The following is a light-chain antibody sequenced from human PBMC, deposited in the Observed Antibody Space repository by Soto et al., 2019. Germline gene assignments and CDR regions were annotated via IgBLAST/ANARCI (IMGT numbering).Light chain of an antibody. Sequence: EIEMTQSPATLSVSPGERVTLSCRASQSISSNLDWYHQKPGQAPRLLIHGASTRATGLPVRFSGSGSGTEFTLTISSLQPEDFAVYYCQQYNGWPRTFGQGTKVEMK. J-gene: IGKJ1*01. V-gene: IGKV3-15*01. CDR3: QQYNGWPRT. CDR2: GAS. CDR1: QSISSN.